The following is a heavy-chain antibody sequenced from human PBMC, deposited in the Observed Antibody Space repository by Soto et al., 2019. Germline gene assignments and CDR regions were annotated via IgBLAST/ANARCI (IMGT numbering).Heavy chain of an antibody. V-gene: IGHV1-8*01. D-gene: IGHD5-12*01. CDR1: GYTFTSYD. CDR2: MNPNSGNT. Sequence: ASVKVSCKASGYTFTSYDINWVRQATGQGLEWMGWMNPNSGNTGYAQKFQGRVTMTRNTSISTAYMELSSLRSGDTAVLYCARGPSWLQKKKKYYYYGMDVWGQGTTVTVSS. J-gene: IGHJ6*02. CDR3: ARGPSWLQKKKKYYYYGMDV.